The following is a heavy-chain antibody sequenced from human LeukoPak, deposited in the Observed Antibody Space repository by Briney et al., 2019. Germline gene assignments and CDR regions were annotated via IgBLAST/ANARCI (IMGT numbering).Heavy chain of an antibody. V-gene: IGHV4-39*07. Sequence: SETLSLTCTVSGGSISSSSYYWGWIRQPPGKGLEWIAEIHHSGSINYNPSLKSRVTISVDKAKNQFSLKLSSVTAADTAVYYCARDVFAEYNTHHRFDPWGQGTLVTVSS. D-gene: IGHD1-14*01. CDR2: IHHSGSI. J-gene: IGHJ5*02. CDR3: ARDVFAEYNTHHRFDP. CDR1: GGSISSSSYY.